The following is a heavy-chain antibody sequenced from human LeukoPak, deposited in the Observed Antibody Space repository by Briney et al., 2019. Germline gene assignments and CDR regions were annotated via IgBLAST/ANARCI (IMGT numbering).Heavy chain of an antibody. CDR2: IRYDGTSK. CDR1: GFTFSSSG. D-gene: IGHD1-26*01. J-gene: IGHJ4*02. Sequence: GGSLRLSCAASGFTFSSSGMHWVRQAPGRGLEWVAFIRYDGTSKYYADSVKGRFTISRDNSKNTVYLQMNSLRAEDTAVYYCAKETRGSYSDYWGQGTLVTVSS. V-gene: IGHV3-30*02. CDR3: AKETRGSYSDY.